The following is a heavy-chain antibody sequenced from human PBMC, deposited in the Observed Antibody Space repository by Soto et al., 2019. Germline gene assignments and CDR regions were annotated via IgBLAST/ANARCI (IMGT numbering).Heavy chain of an antibody. CDR1: GGSIYRSGYY. V-gene: IGHV4-39*01. CDR2: IDYNGVT. D-gene: IGHD2-15*01. J-gene: IGHJ4*02. Sequence: SETLSLTCTVSGGSIYRSGYYWGWIRQPPGRGLEWIGDIDYNGVTYSNPSLKGRVTISRDTSKNQFSLKLTSVTAADTALYYCGKVLVGATGHTDSDSWGPGTLVTVSS. CDR3: GKVLVGATGHTDSDS.